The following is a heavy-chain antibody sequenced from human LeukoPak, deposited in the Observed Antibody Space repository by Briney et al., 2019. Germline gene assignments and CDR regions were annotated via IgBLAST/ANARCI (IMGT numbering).Heavy chain of an antibody. CDR2: IYHSGST. CDR1: GGSISSGGYS. CDR3: ARGGSSGSGAFFDY. Sequence: PSETLSLTCAVSGGSISSGGYSWSWIRQPPGKGLEWIGYIYHSGSTYYNPSLKSRVTISVDRSKNQFSLKLSSVTAADTAVYYCARGGSSGSGAFFDYWGQGTLVTVSS. D-gene: IGHD3-22*01. J-gene: IGHJ4*02. V-gene: IGHV4-30-2*01.